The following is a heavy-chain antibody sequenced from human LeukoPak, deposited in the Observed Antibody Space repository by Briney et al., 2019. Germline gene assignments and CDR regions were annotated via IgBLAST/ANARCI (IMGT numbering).Heavy chain of an antibody. J-gene: IGHJ4*02. CDR3: ARDIGYCSGGSCYDFGY. Sequence: SETLSLTCTVSGGSISSSSYYWGWIRQPPGKGLEWIGSIYYSGSTYYNPSLKSRVTISVDTSKNQFSLKLSSVTAADTAVYYCARDIGYCSGGSCYDFGYWGQGTLVTVSS. CDR2: IYYSGST. V-gene: IGHV4-39*07. CDR1: GGSISSSSYY. D-gene: IGHD2-15*01.